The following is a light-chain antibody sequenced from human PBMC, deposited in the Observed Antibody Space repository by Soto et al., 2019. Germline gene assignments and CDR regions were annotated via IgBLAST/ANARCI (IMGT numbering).Light chain of an antibody. V-gene: IGKV1-5*01. CDR3: QQDNSYRT. CDR1: QSINIW. Sequence: DIQMTQSPSPLSASVGDRVTITCRARQSINIWLAWYQQKPGKAPKLLIYDASILESGVPSRFSGSGSVTEFTLTNSSLQPDDFATYYCQQDNSYRTFGQGTKVEIK. CDR2: DAS. J-gene: IGKJ1*01.